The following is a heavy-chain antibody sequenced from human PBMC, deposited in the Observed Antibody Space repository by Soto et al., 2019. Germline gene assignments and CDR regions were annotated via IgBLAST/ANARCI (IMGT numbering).Heavy chain of an antibody. V-gene: IGHV1-46*01. D-gene: IGHD4-17*01. Sequence: QVSLVQSGAEVKKPGASVNVSCKAFGYIFSNFYIHWVRQAPGQGLEWMGIINPNTGGTSYPQKFPGRVTLTRDTSTSTVHMEMSSLTSADTAVYYCARDKVYGDNSFDFWGQGTLVTVSS. CDR1: GYIFSNFY. J-gene: IGHJ4*02. CDR2: INPNTGGT. CDR3: ARDKVYGDNSFDF.